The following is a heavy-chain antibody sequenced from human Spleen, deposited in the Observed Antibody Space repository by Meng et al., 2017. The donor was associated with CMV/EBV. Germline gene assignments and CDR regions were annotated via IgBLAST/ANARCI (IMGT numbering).Heavy chain of an antibody. Sequence: GESLKISCAVSGFTFSSYSMHWVRQASGKGLEWVGRIRNEADNYATAYSASVKGRFTISRDDSKTTTYLQMNSLKTEDTAVYYCSTVVVPAAYGYNYYYGLDVWGQGTAVTVSS. J-gene: IGHJ6*02. D-gene: IGHD2-2*01. CDR3: STVVVPAAYGYNYYYGLDV. CDR2: IRNEADNYAT. V-gene: IGHV3-73*01. CDR1: GFTFSSYS.